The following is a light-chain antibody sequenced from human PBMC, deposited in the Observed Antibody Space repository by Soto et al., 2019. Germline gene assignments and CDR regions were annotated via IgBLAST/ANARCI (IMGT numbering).Light chain of an antibody. Sequence: ETVLTQSPGTVSLSPGERATLSCTTSQNVKSNYLAWYQQKPGQAPRLLIYGVFNRATGIPDRFSGSGSGTDFILTISGLEPEDSAVYYCQHYDGSPRTFGQGTKLEI. V-gene: IGKV3-20*01. CDR3: QHYDGSPRT. CDR2: GVF. J-gene: IGKJ2*01. CDR1: QNVKSNY.